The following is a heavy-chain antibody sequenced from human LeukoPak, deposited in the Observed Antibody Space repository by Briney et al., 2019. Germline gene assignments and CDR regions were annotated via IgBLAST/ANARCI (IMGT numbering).Heavy chain of an antibody. CDR2: MNPNSGNT. V-gene: IGHV1-8*02. Sequence: GASVKVSCKASGYTFTSYYMHWVRQAPGQGLEWMGWMNPNSGNTGYAQKFQGRVTMTRNTSISTAYMELSSLRSEDTAVYYCARETDTAMPYWGQGTLVTVSS. CDR1: GYTFTSYY. J-gene: IGHJ4*02. D-gene: IGHD5-18*01. CDR3: ARETDTAMPY.